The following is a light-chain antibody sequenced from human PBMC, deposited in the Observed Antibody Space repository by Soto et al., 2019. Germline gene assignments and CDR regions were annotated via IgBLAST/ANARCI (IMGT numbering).Light chain of an antibody. Sequence: IQITQSPSTLSASVGDRVTITCRASHNIERWMAWYQQKPGKAPNLLIYKASTLETGVPSRFSGSGSGTEFTLTISSLQPDDFATYYCQQLNSYPRITFGQGTRLEIK. CDR1: HNIERW. J-gene: IGKJ5*01. V-gene: IGKV1-5*03. CDR2: KAS. CDR3: QQLNSYPRIT.